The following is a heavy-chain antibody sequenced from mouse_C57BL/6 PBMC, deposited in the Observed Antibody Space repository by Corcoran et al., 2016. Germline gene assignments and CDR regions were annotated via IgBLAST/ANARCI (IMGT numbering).Heavy chain of an antibody. CDR2: INTYSGVP. Sequence: QIQLVQSGPELKKPGETVKISCKASGYTFTTYGMSWVKQAPGKGLKWMGWINTYSGVPTYADDFKGRFAFSLETSASTAYLQINNLKNEDTATYFCARNYGSSYGYWYFDVWGTGTTVTVSS. CDR3: ARNYGSSYGYWYFDV. V-gene: IGHV9-3*01. J-gene: IGHJ1*03. D-gene: IGHD1-1*01. CDR1: GYTFTTYG.